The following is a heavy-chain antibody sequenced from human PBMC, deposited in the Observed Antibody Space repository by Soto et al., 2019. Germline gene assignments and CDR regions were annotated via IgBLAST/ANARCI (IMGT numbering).Heavy chain of an antibody. CDR2: INHRGSS. CDR3: ARDNEVSPARWFVP. V-gene: IGHV4-34*01. Sequence: SETLSLTCAVYGGSFRGYYWAWIRQPPGKGLEWIGEINHRGSSKYNPSLKSRVTMSADTSKNQFSLQVSSVTAADTAVYYCARDNEVSPARWFVPWGQGTLVTVSS. D-gene: IGHD1-1*01. J-gene: IGHJ5*02. CDR1: GGSFRGYY.